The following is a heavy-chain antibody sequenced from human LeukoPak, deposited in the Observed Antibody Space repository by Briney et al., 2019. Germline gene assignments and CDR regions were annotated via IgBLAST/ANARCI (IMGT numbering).Heavy chain of an antibody. CDR1: GFTFSGYS. D-gene: IGHD3-10*01. J-gene: IGHJ4*02. V-gene: IGHV3-48*02. CDR3: ARHYYASGSYYDY. CDR2: ISSDSSTI. Sequence: GGSLRLSCAASGFTFSGYSMNWVRQAPGKRLEWVSYISSDSSTIYYADSAKGRFTISRDNAKNSLYLQMNSLRDEDTAVYYCARHYYASGSYYDYWGQGTLVTVSS.